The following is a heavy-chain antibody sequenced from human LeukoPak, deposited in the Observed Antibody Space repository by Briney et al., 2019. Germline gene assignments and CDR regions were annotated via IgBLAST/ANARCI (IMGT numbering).Heavy chain of an antibody. J-gene: IGHJ6*03. CDR3: GRVSFDYYYVDV. Sequence: SETLSLTCTVSGGSISSYYWSWIRQPPGKGLEWIGYIYYSGSTNYNPSLKSRVTISVDTSKNQFSLKLSSVTAADTAVYYCGRVSFDYYYVDVWGKGTTVTVSS. V-gene: IGHV4-59*01. D-gene: IGHD2-15*01. CDR2: IYYSGST. CDR1: GGSISSYY.